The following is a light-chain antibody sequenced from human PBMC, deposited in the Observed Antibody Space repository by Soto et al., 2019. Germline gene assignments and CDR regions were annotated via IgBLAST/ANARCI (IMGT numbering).Light chain of an antibody. V-gene: IGKV3-11*01. CDR2: DAS. CDR3: QQRINWPPT. Sequence: EIVLTQSPATLSLSPGERATLFCRASQSIGTYLAWYQQKSGQAPRLLIYDASNRATGIPDRFSGGGSGTDFTLTVSSLEPEDFAVYYCQQRINWPPTFGQGTKLEI. J-gene: IGKJ2*01. CDR1: QSIGTY.